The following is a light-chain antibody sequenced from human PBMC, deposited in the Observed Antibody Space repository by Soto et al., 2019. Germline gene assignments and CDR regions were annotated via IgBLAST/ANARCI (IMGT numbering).Light chain of an antibody. CDR1: SSDVGGYNY. CDR3: SSYTSSSSLCV. J-gene: IGLJ3*02. V-gene: IGLV2-14*01. Sequence: QSALTQPAPVSGSPGQSITISCTGTSSDVGGYNYVSWYQQHPGKAPKLMIYDVSNRPSGVSNRFSGSKSGNTASLTISGLQAEDEADYYCSSYTSSSSLCVFGGGTKLTVL. CDR2: DVS.